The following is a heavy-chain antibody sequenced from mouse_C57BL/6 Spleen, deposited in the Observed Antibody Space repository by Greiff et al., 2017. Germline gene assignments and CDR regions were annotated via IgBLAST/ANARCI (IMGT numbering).Heavy chain of an antibody. CDR1: GYTFTDYN. J-gene: IGHJ1*03. Sequence: VQLQQSGPELVKPGASVKIPCKASGYTFTDYNMDWVKQSHGKSLEWIGDINPNNGGTIYNQKFKGKDTLTVDKPPSTAYLEIRSLTSEDTAVYCCARHSEYEDWYFDVWGTGTTVTVSS. CDR2: INPNNGGT. V-gene: IGHV1-18*01. D-gene: IGHD2-10*02. CDR3: ARHSEYEDWYFDV.